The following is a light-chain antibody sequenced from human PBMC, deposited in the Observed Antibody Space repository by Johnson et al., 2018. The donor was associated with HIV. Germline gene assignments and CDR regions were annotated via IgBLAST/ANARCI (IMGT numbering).Light chain of an antibody. Sequence: QSVLTQPPSVSAAPGQKVTISCSGSSSNIGNNYVSWYQQLPGTAPKLLIYENNKRPSGIPDRFSGSKSGTSATLGIAGLQTGDEADYYCGTLDNSLSTGAVFGTGTKVTVL. V-gene: IGLV1-51*02. J-gene: IGLJ1*01. CDR1: SSNIGNNY. CDR2: ENN. CDR3: GTLDNSLSTGAV.